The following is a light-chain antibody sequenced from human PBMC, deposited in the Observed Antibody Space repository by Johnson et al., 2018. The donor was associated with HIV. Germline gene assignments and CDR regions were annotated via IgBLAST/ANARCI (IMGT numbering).Light chain of an antibody. CDR2: ENN. CDR3: GTWDNSLNVSV. J-gene: IGLJ1*01. Sequence: QSVLTQPPSVSAAPGQKVTISCAGSSSNIGNNYVSWYQQLPGTAPKLLIYENNKRPSGIPDRFSGSKSGTSATLGITGLQTGDEADYYCGTWDNSLNVSVFGTGTKVTVL. V-gene: IGLV1-51*02. CDR1: SSNIGNNY.